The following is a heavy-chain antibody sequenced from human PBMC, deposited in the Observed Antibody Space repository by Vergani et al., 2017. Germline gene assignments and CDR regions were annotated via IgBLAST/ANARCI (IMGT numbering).Heavy chain of an antibody. CDR3: ARVGGLGSHDKDYYYYGMDV. J-gene: IGHJ6*02. Sequence: QVQLVQSGSEVRKPAASVKVSCKASGYTFTDFYMHWVRQAPGQGLEWMVWINPNTGGTNYALKFQGRVTMTRETYSSTAYIELSRLRSDDTAVYSCARVGGLGSHDKDYYYYGMDVWGQGTTVTVSS. V-gene: IGHV1-2*02. D-gene: IGHD3-16*01. CDR1: GYTFTDFY. CDR2: INPNTGGT.